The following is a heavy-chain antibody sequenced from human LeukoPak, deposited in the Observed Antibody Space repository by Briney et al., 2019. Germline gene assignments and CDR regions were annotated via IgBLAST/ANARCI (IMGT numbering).Heavy chain of an antibody. Sequence: PSGTLSLTCAVYGGSFSGYYWSWIRQPPGKGLEWIGEINHSGSTNYNPSLKSRVTISVDTSKNQFSLKLSSVTAADTAVYYCARPRYYYDSSGYLYWGQGTLVTVSS. CDR1: GGSFSGYY. V-gene: IGHV4-34*01. J-gene: IGHJ4*02. D-gene: IGHD3-22*01. CDR2: INHSGST. CDR3: ARPRYYYDSSGYLY.